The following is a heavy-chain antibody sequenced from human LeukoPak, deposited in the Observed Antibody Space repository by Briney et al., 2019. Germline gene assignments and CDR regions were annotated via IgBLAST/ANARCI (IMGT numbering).Heavy chain of an antibody. CDR1: GFTFSSYD. J-gene: IGHJ4*02. CDR3: ARDLSGSYLFDH. CDR2: ISSSKNSYI. D-gene: IGHD1-26*01. V-gene: IGHV3-21*01. Sequence: GGSLRLSCSASGFTFSSYDMSWVRQAPGKGLEWVSCISSSKNSYIYYAESVKGRFTILRDHAKNSLYLQMNSLRVEDTAVYYCARDLSGSYLFDHWGQGTLVTVSS.